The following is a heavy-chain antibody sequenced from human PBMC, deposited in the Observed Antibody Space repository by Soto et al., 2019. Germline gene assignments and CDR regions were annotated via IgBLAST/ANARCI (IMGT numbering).Heavy chain of an antibody. D-gene: IGHD5-12*01. V-gene: IGHV4-34*01. CDR1: VGSFIGYY. Sequence: PSETLSLTCAFYVGSFIGYYWSWIRQPPGKGLEWIGEINHSGSTNYNPSLKSRVTISVDTSKNQFSLKLSSVTAADTAVYYCVLVRGYSGDYYFDYWGQGTLVTVS. CDR2: INHSGST. CDR3: VLVRGYSGDYYFDY. J-gene: IGHJ4*02.